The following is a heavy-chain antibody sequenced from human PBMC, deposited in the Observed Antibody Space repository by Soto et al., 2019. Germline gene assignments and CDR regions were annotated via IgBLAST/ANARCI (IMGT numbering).Heavy chain of an antibody. J-gene: IGHJ4*02. CDR2: IKQDGSEK. D-gene: IGHD5-18*01. Sequence: GGSLRLSCAASGFTCSRYWMSWVRQAPRKGLEWVANIKQDGSEKYYVDSVKGRFTISRDNAKNSVYLQMNSLRAEDTAVYYCARDFKGSYGYGPIEYWGQGTLVTVSS. CDR3: ARDFKGSYGYGPIEY. V-gene: IGHV3-7*03. CDR1: GFTCSRYW.